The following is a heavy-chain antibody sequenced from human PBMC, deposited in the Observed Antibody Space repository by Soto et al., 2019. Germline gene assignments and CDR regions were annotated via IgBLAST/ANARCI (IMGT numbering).Heavy chain of an antibody. CDR1: GYTFTSYA. V-gene: IGHV1-3*01. CDR2: INAGNGNT. D-gene: IGHD6-19*01. Sequence: ASVKVSCKASGYTFTSYAMHWVRQAPGQRLEWMGWINAGNGNTKYSQKFQGRVTITRDTSASTAYMELSSLRSEDTAVYYCARGDTLYSSGWNWFDPWGQGTLVTVSS. J-gene: IGHJ5*02. CDR3: ARGDTLYSSGWNWFDP.